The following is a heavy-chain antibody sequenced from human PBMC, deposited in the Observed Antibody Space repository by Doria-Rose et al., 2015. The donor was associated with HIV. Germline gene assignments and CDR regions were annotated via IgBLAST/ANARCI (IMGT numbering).Heavy chain of an antibody. CDR1: GVSLSSPGMG. CDR2: SFSDDER. D-gene: IGHD6-13*01. V-gene: IGHV2-26*01. J-gene: IGHJ4*02. CDR3: ARIKSSRWYHKYYFDF. Sequence: SGPVLVKPTETLTLTCTVSGVSLSSPGMGVSWIRQPPGKALEWLANSFSDDERSYKTSLKSRLTISRSTSKSQVVLTMTDMDPVDTATYYCARIKSSRWYHKYYFDFWGQGTLVIVSA.